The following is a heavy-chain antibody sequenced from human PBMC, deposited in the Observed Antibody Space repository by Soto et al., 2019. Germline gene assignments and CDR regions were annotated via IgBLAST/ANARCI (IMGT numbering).Heavy chain of an antibody. D-gene: IGHD1-26*01. CDR2: IDPDGSDT. CDR1: GFAFNRFP. Sequence: PGGSLRLSCAASGFAFNRFPMHWVRQAPGKGLVWVSRIDPDGSDTTYADSVKGRFTISRDNAKNIVYLQMSSLRAEDTALYYCATMAGTYPYWGQGTLVTVSS. CDR3: ATMAGTYPY. V-gene: IGHV3-74*01. J-gene: IGHJ4*02.